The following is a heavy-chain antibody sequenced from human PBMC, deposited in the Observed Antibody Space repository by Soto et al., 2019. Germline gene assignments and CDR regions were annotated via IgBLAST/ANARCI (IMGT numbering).Heavy chain of an antibody. CDR1: GYTLTELS. J-gene: IGHJ4*02. CDR3: ATLRGGDFSPGDY. CDR2: FDLEDGET. V-gene: IGHV1-24*01. Sequence: ASVKVSCKVSGYTLTELSMHWVRRAPGKGLEWMGGFDLEDGETIYAQKFQGRVTMTEDTSTDTAYMELSSLRSEDTAVYYCATLRGGDFSPGDYWGQGTLVTVSS. D-gene: IGHD2-21*02.